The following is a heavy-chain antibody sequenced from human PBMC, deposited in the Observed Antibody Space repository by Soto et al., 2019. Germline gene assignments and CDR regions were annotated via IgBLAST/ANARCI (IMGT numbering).Heavy chain of an antibody. V-gene: IGHV3-30-3*01. D-gene: IGHD6-13*01. CDR3: AREGPIAAGRYYFDY. CDR1: GFTFSSYA. Sequence: QVQLVESGGGVVQPGRSLRLAFAASGFTFSSYAMNWVRQAPGKGLEWVAVISDDENNDYYADYVKGRFTIASDNSKNTRSLQMNSLSVEDAGVYYCAREGPIAAGRYYFDYWGQGTLVTVSS. CDR2: ISDDENND. J-gene: IGHJ4*02.